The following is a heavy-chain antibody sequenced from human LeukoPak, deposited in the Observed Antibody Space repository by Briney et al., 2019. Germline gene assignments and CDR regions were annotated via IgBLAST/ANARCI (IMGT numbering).Heavy chain of an antibody. CDR3: ARGEGWFDT. Sequence: ASVMVSCNASGYSFTTYGISWVRQAPGQGLEWMGWISAYNGNTHYAQNFQGRVIMTTDTSTSTAYMEVKRLRSDDTAVYYCARGEGWFDTWGQGTLVTVSS. J-gene: IGHJ5*02. CDR2: ISAYNGNT. V-gene: IGHV1-18*04. CDR1: GYSFTTYG.